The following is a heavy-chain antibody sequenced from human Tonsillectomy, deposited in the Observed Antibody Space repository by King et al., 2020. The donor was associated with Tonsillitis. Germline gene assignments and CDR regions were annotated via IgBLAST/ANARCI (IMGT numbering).Heavy chain of an antibody. D-gene: IGHD3-9*01. CDR3: AGPDWLSLDY. J-gene: IGHJ4*02. Sequence: VQLVESGGGVVQPGRSLRLTCAASGFTVSPYSMHWVRQAPGKGLEWVAFISYDGINKYFADSVKGRFTISRDISKNTSYLQMNSLRPEDTAVYYCAGPDWLSLDYWGPGTLVTVSS. V-gene: IGHV3-30-3*01. CDR2: ISYDGINK. CDR1: GFTVSPYS.